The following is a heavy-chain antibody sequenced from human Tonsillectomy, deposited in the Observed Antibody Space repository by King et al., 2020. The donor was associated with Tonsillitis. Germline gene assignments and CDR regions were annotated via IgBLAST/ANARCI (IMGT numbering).Heavy chain of an antibody. V-gene: IGHV1-69*04. D-gene: IGHD3-22*01. Sequence: VQLVQSGAEVKKPGSSVKVSCKASGGTFSSYAISWVRQAPGQGLEWMGRIIPILGIANYAQKFQGRVTITADKSTSTAYMELSSLRSEDTAVYYCAREVSFYDSSGYPQYYFDYWGQGTLVTVSS. CDR1: GGTFSSYA. J-gene: IGHJ4*02. CDR2: IIPILGIA. CDR3: AREVSFYDSSGYPQYYFDY.